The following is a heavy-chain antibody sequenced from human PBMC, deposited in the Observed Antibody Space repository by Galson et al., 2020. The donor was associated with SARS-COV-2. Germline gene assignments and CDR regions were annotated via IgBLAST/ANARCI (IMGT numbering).Heavy chain of an antibody. D-gene: IGHD5-18*01. CDR2: IWYDGSNK. CDR1: GFTFSSYG. V-gene: IGHV3-33*01. J-gene: IGHJ6*02. Sequence: GESLKTSCAASGFTFSSYGMHWVRQAPGKGLEWVAVIWYDGSNKYYADSVKGRFTISRDNSKNTLYLQMNSLRAEDTAVYYCARAASVYYGMDVWGQGTTVTVSS. CDR3: ARAASVYYGMDV.